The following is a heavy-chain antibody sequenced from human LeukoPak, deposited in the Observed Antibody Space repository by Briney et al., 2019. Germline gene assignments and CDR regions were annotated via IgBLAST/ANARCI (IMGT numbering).Heavy chain of an antibody. CDR1: GGSINSYGYY. CDR2: IYDSGST. V-gene: IGHV4-31*03. J-gene: IGHJ3*02. Sequence: PSQTLSLTCTVSGGSINSYGYYWNWIRQHPGKGLEWIGYIYDSGSTYYNPSLKSRVTISLDTSKNQFSLKLSSVTAADTAVYYCARLWIAVAGNAFDIWGQGTMVTVSS. D-gene: IGHD6-19*01. CDR3: ARLWIAVAGNAFDI.